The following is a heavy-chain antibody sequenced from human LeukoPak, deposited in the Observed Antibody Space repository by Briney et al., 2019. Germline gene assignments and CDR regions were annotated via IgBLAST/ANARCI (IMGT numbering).Heavy chain of an antibody. CDR3: ARDAYNYDYVWGSYRTTMPFDY. CDR2: ISYDGSNK. D-gene: IGHD3-16*02. V-gene: IGHV3-30-3*01. J-gene: IGHJ4*02. CDR1: RFTFSSYA. Sequence: GGSLRLSCAASRFTFSSYAMHWVRQAPGKGLGWVAVISYDGSNKYYADSVKGRFTISRDNSKNTLYLQLNSLRAEDTAVYYCARDAYNYDYVWGSYRTTMPFDYWGQGTLVTVSS.